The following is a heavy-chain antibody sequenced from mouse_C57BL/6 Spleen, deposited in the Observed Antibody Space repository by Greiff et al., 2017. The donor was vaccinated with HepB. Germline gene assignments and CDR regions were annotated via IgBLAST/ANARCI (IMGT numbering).Heavy chain of an antibody. Sequence: QVQLQQPGAELVKPGASVKMSCKASGYTFTSYWITWVKQRPGQGLEWIGDIYPGSGSTNYNEKFKSKATLTVDTSSSTAYMQLSSLTSEDSAVYYCTRWDYYGNRVDYWGQGTTLTVSS. CDR1: GYTFTSYW. D-gene: IGHD1-1*01. CDR3: TRWDYYGNRVDY. CDR2: IYPGSGST. V-gene: IGHV1-55*01. J-gene: IGHJ2*01.